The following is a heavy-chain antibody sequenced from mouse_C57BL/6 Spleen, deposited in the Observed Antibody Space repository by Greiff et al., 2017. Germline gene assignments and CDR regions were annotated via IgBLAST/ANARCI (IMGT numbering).Heavy chain of an antibody. V-gene: IGHV14-4*01. D-gene: IGHD1-1*01. Sequence: VQLQQSGAELVRPGASVKLSCTASGFNIKDDYMHWVKQRPEQGLEWIGWIDPENGDTEYASKFQGKATITADTSSNTAYLQLSSLTSEDTAVYYCTTLYYGSSPSCWGQGTLVTVSA. CDR3: TTLYYGSSPSC. CDR1: GFNIKDDY. CDR2: IDPENGDT. J-gene: IGHJ3*01.